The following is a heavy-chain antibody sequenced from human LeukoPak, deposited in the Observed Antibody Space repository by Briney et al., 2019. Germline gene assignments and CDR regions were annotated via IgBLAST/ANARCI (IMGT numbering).Heavy chain of an antibody. D-gene: IGHD3-16*01. J-gene: IGHJ4*02. CDR3: SKVPWGTDYFDY. V-gene: IGHV3-30*18. Sequence: TGGSLRLSCAASGFLFNKYGMHWVRQAPDKGLEWVAVISYDGTITYYADSVKGRFTISRDNSNNTLYLQMNSLRTEDTALYYCSKVPWGTDYFDYWGQGTLVTVSS. CDR2: ISYDGTIT. CDR1: GFLFNKYG.